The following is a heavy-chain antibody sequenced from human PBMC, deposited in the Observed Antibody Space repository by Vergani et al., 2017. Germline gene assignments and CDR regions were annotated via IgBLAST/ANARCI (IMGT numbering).Heavy chain of an antibody. J-gene: IGHJ6*02. CDR2: IYSGGST. Sequence: EVQLVESGGGLIQPGGSLRLSCAASGFTVSSNYMSWVRQAPGKGLEWVSVIYSGGSTYYADSVKGRFTISRDNSKNTLYLQMNSLRAEDTAVYYCATSPTPGELLQYYYYGMDVWGQGTTVTVSS. CDR3: ATSPTPGELLQYYYYGMDV. D-gene: IGHD1-26*01. CDR1: GFTVSSNY. V-gene: IGHV3-53*01.